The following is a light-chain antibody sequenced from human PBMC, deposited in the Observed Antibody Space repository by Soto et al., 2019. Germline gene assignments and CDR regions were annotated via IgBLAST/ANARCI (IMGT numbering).Light chain of an antibody. V-gene: IGLV2-14*03. Sequence: QSALTQPASVSGSPRQSITISCTGSSNDVGAFNYVSWYRHSPGEAPKVLIRGVSIRPSGVSIRFSASKSANTASLTISGLQAEDEALYYCSSYTTSNTWVFGGGTKLTVL. CDR3: SSYTTSNTWV. CDR1: SNDVGAFNY. CDR2: GVS. J-gene: IGLJ3*02.